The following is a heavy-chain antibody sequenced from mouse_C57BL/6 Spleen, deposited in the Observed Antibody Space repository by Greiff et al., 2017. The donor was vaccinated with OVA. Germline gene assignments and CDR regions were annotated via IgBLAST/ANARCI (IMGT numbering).Heavy chain of an antibody. CDR1: GYTFTSYW. J-gene: IGHJ4*01. Sequence: QVQLQQPGAELVRPGSSVKLSCKASGYTFTSYWMHWVKQRPIQGLEWIGNIDPSDSETHYNQKFKDKATLTVVKSSSTAYMQLSSLTSEDSAVYYCARGSTTVMDYWGQGTSVTVSS. D-gene: IGHD1-1*01. V-gene: IGHV1-52*01. CDR3: ARGSTTVMDY. CDR2: IDPSDSET.